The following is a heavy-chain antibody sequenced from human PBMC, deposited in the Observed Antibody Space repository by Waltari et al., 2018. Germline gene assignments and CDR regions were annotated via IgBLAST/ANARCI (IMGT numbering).Heavy chain of an antibody. D-gene: IGHD2-15*01. J-gene: IGHJ3*02. V-gene: IGHV3-23*01. CDR2: IGGSGSDT. CDR3: VRPRAVVGPHGFDI. CDR1: GFTFSQYA. Sequence: EVQVLESGGDLVQPGGSLRLSCAASGFTFSQYAMNWIRQAPGKGRGWVSSIGGSGSDTYYPDAVRGRFTISRDNSRDMVFLQMSSLRAEDTAIYYCVRPRAVVGPHGFDIWGQGTMVTVSS.